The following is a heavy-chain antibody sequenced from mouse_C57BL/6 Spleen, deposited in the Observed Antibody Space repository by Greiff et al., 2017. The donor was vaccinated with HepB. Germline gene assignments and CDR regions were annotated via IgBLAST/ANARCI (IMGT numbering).Heavy chain of an antibody. V-gene: IGHV5-16*01. CDR3: ARAHYDYDWYYFDY. Sequence: EVQVVESEGGLVQPGSSMKLSCTASGFTFSDYYMAWVRQVPEKGLEWVANFNYDGSSTYYLDSLKSRFIISKDNAKNILYLQMSSLKSEDTATYYCARAHYDYDWYYFDYWGQGTTLTVSS. CDR1: GFTFSDYY. J-gene: IGHJ2*01. CDR2: FNYDGSST. D-gene: IGHD2-4*01.